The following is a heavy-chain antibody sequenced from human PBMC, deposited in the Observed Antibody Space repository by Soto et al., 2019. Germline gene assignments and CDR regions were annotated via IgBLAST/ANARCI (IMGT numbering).Heavy chain of an antibody. CDR1: GGTFSSYA. CDR2: IIPIFGTA. Sequence: QVQLVQSGAEVKKPGSSVKVSCKASGGTFSSYAISWVRQAPGQGLERMGGIIPIFGTANYAQKFQGRVTITADESTSTAYMELSSLRSEDTAVYYCARDYYDSSGATPQNWFDPWGQGTLVTVSS. D-gene: IGHD3-22*01. CDR3: ARDYYDSSGATPQNWFDP. V-gene: IGHV1-69*01. J-gene: IGHJ5*02.